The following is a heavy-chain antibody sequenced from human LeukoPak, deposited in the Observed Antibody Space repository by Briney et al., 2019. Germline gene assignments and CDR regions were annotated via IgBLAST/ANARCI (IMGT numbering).Heavy chain of an antibody. CDR2: IYPGDSDT. CDR3: ARLPSATSLKYYFDY. CDR1: GYSFTSYW. V-gene: IGHV5-51*01. Sequence: GESLKISCKGSGYSFTSYWIGWVRQMPGKGLEWMGIIYPGDSDTRYSPSFQGQVTFSVDNYISTAYLQWSSLKAPDTAMYYCARLPSATSLKYYFDYWGQGTLVTVSS. J-gene: IGHJ4*02. D-gene: IGHD2-2*01.